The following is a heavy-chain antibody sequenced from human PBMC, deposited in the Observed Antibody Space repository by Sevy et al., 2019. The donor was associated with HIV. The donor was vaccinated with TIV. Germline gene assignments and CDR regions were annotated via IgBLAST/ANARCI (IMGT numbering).Heavy chain of an antibody. CDR3: ARLTTQPTSDLYGLGV. J-gene: IGHJ6*02. V-gene: IGHV1-2*02. D-gene: IGHD4-17*01. CDR1: GYIFSDYY. CDR2: INSDSGVT. Sequence: ASVKVSCKASGYIFSDYYIHWVRQAPGQGLEWMAWINSDSGVTNYAQRFQGEVTVTRDTSLRTAYLELTNLKSNDTAIYYCARLTTQPTSDLYGLGVWGQGTTVTVSS.